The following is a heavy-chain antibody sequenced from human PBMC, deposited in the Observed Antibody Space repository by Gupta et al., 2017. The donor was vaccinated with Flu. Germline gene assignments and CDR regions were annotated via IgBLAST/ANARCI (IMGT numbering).Heavy chain of an antibody. D-gene: IGHD2-2*01. J-gene: IGHJ4*02. CDR2: INSDGSRT. Sequence: QAPGKGLVWVSTINSDGSRTSYADSVKGRFTISRDNAKNTLYLQMNSLRAEDTAVFYCARDPYCRSTSCYPYWGQGTLVTVSS. V-gene: IGHV3-74*01. CDR3: ARDPYCRSTSCYPY.